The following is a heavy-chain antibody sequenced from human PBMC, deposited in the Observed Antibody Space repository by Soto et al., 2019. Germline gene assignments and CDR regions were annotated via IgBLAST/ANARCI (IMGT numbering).Heavy chain of an antibody. Sequence: EVQLLESGGGLVQPGGSLRLSCAASGFTFSSYAMSWVRQAPGKGLEWVSAISGSGGSTYYADSVKGRFTISRDNSKNTLYLKMNSLRAEDTAVYYCAKEYVFWSVYYPLSFDYWGQGPLVTVSS. CDR1: GFTFSSYA. CDR2: ISGSGGST. J-gene: IGHJ4*02. D-gene: IGHD3-3*01. V-gene: IGHV3-23*01. CDR3: AKEYVFWSVYYPLSFDY.